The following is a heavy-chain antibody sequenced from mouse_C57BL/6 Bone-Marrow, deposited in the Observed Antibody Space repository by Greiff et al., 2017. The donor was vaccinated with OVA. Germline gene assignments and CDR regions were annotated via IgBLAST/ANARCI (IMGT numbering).Heavy chain of an antibody. V-gene: IGHV1-50*01. CDR1: GYTFTSYW. J-gene: IGHJ4*01. CDR2: IDPSDSYT. Sequence: VQLQQPGAELVKPGASVKLSCKASGYTFTSYWMQWVKQRPGQGLEWIGEIDPSDSYTNYNQKFKGKATLTVDTSSSTAYMQLSSLTSEDSADYYCSRTFNWFYAMDYWGQGTAVTVSS. CDR3: SRTFNWFYAMDY. D-gene: IGHD4-1*01.